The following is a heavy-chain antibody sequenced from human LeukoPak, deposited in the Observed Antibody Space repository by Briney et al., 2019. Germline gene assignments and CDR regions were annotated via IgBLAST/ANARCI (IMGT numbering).Heavy chain of an antibody. CDR3: ARIGNYDSGSSIGMDV. V-gene: IGHV4-34*01. J-gene: IGHJ6*02. D-gene: IGHD3-10*01. Sequence: KPSETLSLTCAVYGGSFSGYYWSWIRQPPGKGLEWIGEINHSGSTSCNPSLKSRVTISVDTSKNQFSLKLNSVTAADTAVYYCARIGNYDSGSSIGMDVWGQGTTVTVSS. CDR1: GGSFSGYY. CDR2: INHSGST.